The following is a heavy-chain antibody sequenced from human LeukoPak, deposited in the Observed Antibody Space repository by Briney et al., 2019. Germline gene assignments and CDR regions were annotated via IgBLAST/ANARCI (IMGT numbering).Heavy chain of an antibody. V-gene: IGHV3-74*01. CDR3: ARDLRSPSDTNIAIDY. CDR2: INSDGSST. J-gene: IGHJ4*02. Sequence: GGSLRLSCAASGFTFSSYWMHWVRQTPGKGLVWVSRINSDGSSTVSADSVKGRFTISRDNAMNTLYLQMNSLRAEDTAVYYCARDLRSPSDTNIAIDYWGQGTLVTVSS. CDR1: GFTFSSYW.